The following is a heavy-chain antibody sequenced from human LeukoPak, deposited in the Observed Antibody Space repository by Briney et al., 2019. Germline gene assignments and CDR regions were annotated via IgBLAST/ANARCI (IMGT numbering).Heavy chain of an antibody. CDR3: VGGYSTPGF. J-gene: IGHJ4*02. D-gene: IGHD6-13*01. CDR1: GGSISSSSYY. CDR2: IYYSGST. Sequence: SETLSLTFTVSGGSISSSSYYWGWIRPPPGKGLEWIGSIYYSGSTYYNPSLKSRVTISVDTSKNQFSLKLSSVTAADTAVYYCVGGYSTPGFWGQGTLVTVSS. V-gene: IGHV4-39*01.